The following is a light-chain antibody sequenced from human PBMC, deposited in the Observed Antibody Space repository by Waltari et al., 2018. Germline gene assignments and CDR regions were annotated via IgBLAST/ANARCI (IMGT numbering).Light chain of an antibody. Sequence: DIQLTQSPSLLSASVGDRVTITCRASQDISSYLAWYQQKPGKAPKLLIYAAATLQGGVPSRFSGSGSGTEFTLTISSLQPEDFATYYCQQLNSYPNTFGQGTKLEIK. CDR3: QQLNSYPNT. J-gene: IGKJ2*01. CDR1: QDISSY. CDR2: AAA. V-gene: IGKV1-9*01.